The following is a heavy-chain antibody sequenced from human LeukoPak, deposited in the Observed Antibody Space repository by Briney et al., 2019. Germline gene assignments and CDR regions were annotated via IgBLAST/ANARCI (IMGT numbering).Heavy chain of an antibody. Sequence: GGSLRLSCVASGFTFSNYAMSWVRQAPGKGLEWVSAISGSGGSTYYADSVKGRFTISRDNSKNTLYLQMNSLRAEDTAVYYCAKAPVTTCRGAYCYPFDYWGQGTLVTVSS. V-gene: IGHV3-23*01. J-gene: IGHJ4*02. CDR3: AKAPVTTCRGAYCYPFDY. D-gene: IGHD2-21*01. CDR2: ISGSGGST. CDR1: GFTFSNYA.